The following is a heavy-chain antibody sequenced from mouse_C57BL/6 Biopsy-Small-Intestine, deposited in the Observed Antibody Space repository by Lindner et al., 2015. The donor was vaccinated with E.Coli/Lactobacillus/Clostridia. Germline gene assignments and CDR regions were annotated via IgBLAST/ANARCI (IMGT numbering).Heavy chain of an antibody. V-gene: IGHV1-53*01. CDR1: GYTFANYW. CDR3: ARTLLLRAMDY. D-gene: IGHD1-1*01. CDR2: VNPTNGGT. Sequence: VQLQESGTELVKPGASVKLSCKASGYTFANYWMHWVKQRPGQGLEWIGNVNPTNGGTYYNEKFKSKATLTVDKSSSTAYMQLSSLTSEDSAVYYCARTLLLRAMDYWGQGTSVTVSS. J-gene: IGHJ4*01.